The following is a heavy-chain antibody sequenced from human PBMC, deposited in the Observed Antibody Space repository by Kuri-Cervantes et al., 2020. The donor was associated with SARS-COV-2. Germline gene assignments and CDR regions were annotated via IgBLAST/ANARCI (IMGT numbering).Heavy chain of an antibody. V-gene: IGHV1-8*01. CDR3: YCAPKEGFDS. CDR1: ETTFPNYD. D-gene: IGHD2-21*01. Sequence: GESLKNSCKAPETTFPNYDINWVRQATGQGLEWMGMVKTNSGNTLYAQFFQGRVTMTRDTSTSTVYLELSSLTSEDTAIYYCYCAPKEGFDSWGQGTLVTVSS. J-gene: IGHJ4*02. CDR2: VKTNSGNT.